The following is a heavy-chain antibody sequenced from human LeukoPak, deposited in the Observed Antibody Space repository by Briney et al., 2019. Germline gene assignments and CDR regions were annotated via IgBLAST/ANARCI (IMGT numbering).Heavy chain of an antibody. CDR2: IYYSGST. V-gene: IGHV4-59*01. CDR1: GCSISSYY. CDR3: ARDQGSGYYFDY. J-gene: IGHJ4*02. Sequence: SETLSLTCMVSGCSISSYYWRWIRQPPGKGLEGIGYIYYSGSTNYNPSIRSRVTITVDPSKNQFSLKLSSVTAADTAVYYCARDQGSGYYFDYWGQGPLVTVSS. D-gene: IGHD6-25*01.